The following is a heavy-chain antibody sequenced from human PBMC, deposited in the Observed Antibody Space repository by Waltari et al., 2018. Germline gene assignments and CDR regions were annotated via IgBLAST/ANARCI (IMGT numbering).Heavy chain of an antibody. J-gene: IGHJ5*02. Sequence: QVELVQSGAEVRKPGASVKVSCKASGYSPTSYYMHWVRQAPGLGLEWMGRINPNSGDTNSAPKFQGRVTLTRDTSVNTAFLELRSLTSDDTAVYFCARESAFSTSWYPGFDPWGQGTLVTVAS. CDR3: ARESAFSTSWYPGFDP. CDR2: INPNSGDT. V-gene: IGHV1-2*06. D-gene: IGHD2-2*01. CDR1: GYSPTSYY.